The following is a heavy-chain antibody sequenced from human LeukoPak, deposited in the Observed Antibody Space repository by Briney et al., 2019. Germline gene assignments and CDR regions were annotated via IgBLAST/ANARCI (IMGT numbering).Heavy chain of an antibody. CDR3: ARDGGSGYVIDY. D-gene: IGHD3-22*01. CDR1: GYTFTNYY. J-gene: IGHJ4*02. Sequence: ASVKVSCKASGYTFTNYYIHWVRQAPGQGLEWMGIFTPSGGSTTYAQRFQGRVTMTRDMSTSTVYMELSSLKSEDTAVYYCARDGGSGYVIDYWGQGTLVTVSS. V-gene: IGHV1-46*01. CDR2: FTPSGGST.